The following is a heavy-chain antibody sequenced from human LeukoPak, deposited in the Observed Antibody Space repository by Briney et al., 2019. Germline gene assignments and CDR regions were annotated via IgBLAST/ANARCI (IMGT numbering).Heavy chain of an antibody. CDR1: GFTFTSSA. CDR3: AAGIAAAGKSYYFDY. D-gene: IGHD6-13*01. CDR2: IVVGSGNT. V-gene: IGHV1-58*02. Sequence: ASVKVSCKASGFTFTSSAMQWVRQARGQRLEWIGWIVVGSGNTNYAQRFQERVTITRDMSTSTAYMELSSLRSEDTAVYYCAAGIAAAGKSYYFDYWGQGTLVTVSS. J-gene: IGHJ4*02.